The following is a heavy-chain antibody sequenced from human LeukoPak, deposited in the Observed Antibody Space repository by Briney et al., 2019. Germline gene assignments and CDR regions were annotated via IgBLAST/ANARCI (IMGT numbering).Heavy chain of an antibody. V-gene: IGHV3-21*01. J-gene: IGHJ5*02. Sequence: GGSLRLSCAASGFTFSSYSMNWVRQAPGKGLEWVSSISSSSSYIYYADSVKGRFTISRDNAKNSLYLQMNSLRAEDTAVYYCARGMLTGLMPVDPWGQGTLVTVSS. D-gene: IGHD3-9*01. CDR3: ARGMLTGLMPVDP. CDR1: GFTFSSYS. CDR2: ISSSSSYI.